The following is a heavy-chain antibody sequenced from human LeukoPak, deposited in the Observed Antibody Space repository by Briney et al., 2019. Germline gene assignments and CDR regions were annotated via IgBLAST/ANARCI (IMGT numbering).Heavy chain of an antibody. CDR1: GYTFTGYY. J-gene: IGHJ6*02. CDR3: ARDPFLDYYGMDV. D-gene: IGHD3-3*01. CDR2: INPNSGGT. V-gene: IGHV1-2*02. Sequence: GASVKASCKASGYTFTGYYMHWVRQAPGQGLEWMGWINPNSGGTNYAQKFQGRVTMTRDTSINTAYMELSRLRSDDTAVYYCARDPFLDYYGMDVWGQGTTVTVSS.